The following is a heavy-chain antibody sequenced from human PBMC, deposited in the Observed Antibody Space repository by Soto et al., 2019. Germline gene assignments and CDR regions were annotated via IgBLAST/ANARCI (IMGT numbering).Heavy chain of an antibody. Sequence: GGSLRLSCAASGFTFSSYAMSWVRQAPGKGLEWVSAISGSGGSTYYADSVKGRFTISRDNSKNTLYLQMNSLRAEDTAVYYCAKGVLRYFDWPRYYYGMDVWGQGTTITVSS. D-gene: IGHD3-9*01. CDR1: GFTFSSYA. V-gene: IGHV3-23*01. CDR3: AKGVLRYFDWPRYYYGMDV. CDR2: ISGSGGST. J-gene: IGHJ6*02.